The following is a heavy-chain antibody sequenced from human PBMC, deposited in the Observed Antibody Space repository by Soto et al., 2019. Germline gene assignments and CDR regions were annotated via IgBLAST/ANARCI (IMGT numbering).Heavy chain of an antibody. V-gene: IGHV4-31*03. CDR3: ARERLMATACTARHYFGLDV. J-gene: IGHJ6*02. CDR2: IYYSGNT. Sequence: QVPLQESGPGLVKPSQTLSLTCTVSGGSIRSGGYYWSWVRQNPRKGLEWIGNIYYSGNTYYNPTLKSRLTISVDTSKNPFSLNLGAVTAADTAVYSCARERLMATACTARHYFGLDVWGQEATVTVSS. CDR1: GGSIRSGGYY. D-gene: IGHD5-18*01.